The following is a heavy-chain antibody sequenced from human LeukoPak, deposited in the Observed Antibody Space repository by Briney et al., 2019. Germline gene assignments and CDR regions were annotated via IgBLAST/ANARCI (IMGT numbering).Heavy chain of an antibody. V-gene: IGHV3-66*02. J-gene: IGHJ4*02. Sequence: GGSLRLSCAASGFTVSSNYMSWVRQAPGKGLEWVSVIYSGGSTYYADSVKGRFTISRDNSKNTLYLRMNSLRAEDTAVYYCARADVFRFDYWGQGTLVTVSS. D-gene: IGHD2-8*01. CDR2: IYSGGST. CDR1: GFTVSSNY. CDR3: ARADVFRFDY.